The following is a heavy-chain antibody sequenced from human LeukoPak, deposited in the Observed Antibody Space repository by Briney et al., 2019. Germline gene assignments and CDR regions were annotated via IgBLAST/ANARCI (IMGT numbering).Heavy chain of an antibody. CDR2: MFYSGST. J-gene: IGHJ3*02. CDR1: GGSISSSRHH. CDR3: ARPRIAAAPDDAFDI. V-gene: IGHV4-39*01. D-gene: IGHD6-13*01. Sequence: SETLSLTCTVSGGSISSSRHHWGWIRQPPGKGLEWLGTMFYSGSTYDHPSLKSRVTISVDTSKNQFSLKLSSVTAADTAVYYCARPRIAAAPDDAFDIWGQGTMVTVSS.